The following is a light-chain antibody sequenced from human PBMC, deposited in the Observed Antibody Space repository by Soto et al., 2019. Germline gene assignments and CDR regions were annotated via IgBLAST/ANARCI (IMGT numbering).Light chain of an antibody. J-gene: IGLJ3*02. Sequence: QSVLTQPPSVSGAPGQRVTISCTGSSSNIGAGYDVHWYQQLPGTAPKLLTQGNSNRPSGVPDRFSGSKSGTSASLAITGLQAEDEADYYCQSYDSSLSGWVFGGGTKLTVL. V-gene: IGLV1-40*01. CDR1: SSNIGAGYD. CDR2: GNS. CDR3: QSYDSSLSGWV.